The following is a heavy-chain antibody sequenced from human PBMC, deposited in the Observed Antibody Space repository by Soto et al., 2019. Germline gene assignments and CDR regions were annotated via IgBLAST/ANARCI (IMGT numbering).Heavy chain of an antibody. J-gene: IGHJ4*02. D-gene: IGHD2-2*02. CDR2: IDPSDSYT. Sequence: PGESLKISCKGSGYSFTSYWISWVRQMPGKGLEWMGRIDPSDSYTNYSPSFQGHVTISADKSISTAYLQWSSLKASDTAMYYCARHAAELVVVPAAILDYWGQGTRVTVSS. V-gene: IGHV5-10-1*01. CDR1: GYSFTSYW. CDR3: ARHAAELVVVPAAILDY.